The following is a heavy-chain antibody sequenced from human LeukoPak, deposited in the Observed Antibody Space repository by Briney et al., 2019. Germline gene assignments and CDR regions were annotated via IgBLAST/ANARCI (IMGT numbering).Heavy chain of an antibody. Sequence: GGSLRLSCAASGFTFSSYSVNWVRQAPGKGLEWVSYSSYSSSTIFYADSVKGRFTISRDNAKNSLYLQMNSLRAEDTAVYYCAKGSGSSRSYYYYGMDVWGQGTTVTVSS. CDR3: AKGSGSSRSYYYYGMDV. CDR1: GFTFSSYS. J-gene: IGHJ6*02. V-gene: IGHV3-48*01. D-gene: IGHD6-13*01. CDR2: SSYSSSTI.